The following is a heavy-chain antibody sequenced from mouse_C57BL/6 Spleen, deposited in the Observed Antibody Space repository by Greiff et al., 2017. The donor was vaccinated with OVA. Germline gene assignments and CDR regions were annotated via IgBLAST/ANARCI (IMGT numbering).Heavy chain of an antibody. J-gene: IGHJ4*01. Sequence: VQLQQPGAELVKPGASVKLSCKASGYTFTSYWMHWVKQRPGQGLEWIGMIHPNSGSTNYNEKFKSKATLTVDKSSSTAYMQLSSLTSEDSAVYYCARSSSGYNYYAMDYWGQGTSVTVSS. CDR3: ARSSSGYNYYAMDY. CDR1: GYTFTSYW. D-gene: IGHD3-2*02. V-gene: IGHV1-64*01. CDR2: IHPNSGST.